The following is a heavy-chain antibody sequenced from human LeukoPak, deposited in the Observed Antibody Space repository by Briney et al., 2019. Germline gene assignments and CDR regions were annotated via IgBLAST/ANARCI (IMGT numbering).Heavy chain of an antibody. CDR1: GFTSSSYA. CDR3: ARCVSRYGSGSCPLGY. V-gene: IGHV3-30-3*01. J-gene: IGHJ4*02. Sequence: GGSLRLSCAASGFTSSSYAMHWVRQAPGKGLEWVAVISYDGSNKYYADSVKGRFTISRDNSKNTLYLQMNSLRAEDTAVYYCARCVSRYGSGSCPLGYWGQGTLVTVSS. CDR2: ISYDGSNK. D-gene: IGHD3-10*01.